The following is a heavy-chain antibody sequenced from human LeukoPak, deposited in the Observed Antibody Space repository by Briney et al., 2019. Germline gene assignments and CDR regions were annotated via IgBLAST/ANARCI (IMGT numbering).Heavy chain of an antibody. CDR1: GGSISSYY. J-gene: IGHJ3*02. D-gene: IGHD6-13*01. CDR2: IYYSGST. CDR3: AREGVGYSSSSEDVFDI. V-gene: IGHV4-59*01. Sequence: PSETLSLTRTVSGGSISSYYWSWIRQPPGKGLEWIGYIYYSGSTNYNPSLKSRVTISVDTSKNQFSLKLSSVTAADTAVYYCAREGVGYSSSSEDVFDIWGKGKMVTVSS.